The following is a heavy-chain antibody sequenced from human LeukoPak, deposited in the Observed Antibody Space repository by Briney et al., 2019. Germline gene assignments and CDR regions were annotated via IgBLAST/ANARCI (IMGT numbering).Heavy chain of an antibody. J-gene: IGHJ5*02. Sequence: PGGSLRLSCAASGFTFSSYAMNWVRQAPGKGLEWVSGISGSGGSTYYADSVKGRFTISRDNSKNTLYLQMNSLRAEDTAVYYCARVGGDIVVVPAASNWFDPWGQGTLVTVSS. D-gene: IGHD2-2*01. CDR2: ISGSGGST. V-gene: IGHV3-23*01. CDR3: ARVGGDIVVVPAASNWFDP. CDR1: GFTFSSYA.